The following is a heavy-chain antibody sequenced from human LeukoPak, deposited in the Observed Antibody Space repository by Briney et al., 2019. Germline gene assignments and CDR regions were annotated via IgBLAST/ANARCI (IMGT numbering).Heavy chain of an antibody. CDR2: ISSSSSTI. CDR1: GFTFSSYS. J-gene: IGHJ4*02. D-gene: IGHD4-11*01. Sequence: PGGSLRLSCAASGFTFSSYSMNWVRQAPGKGPEWVSYISSSSSTIYYADSVKGRFTISRDNAKNSLYLQMNSLRAEDTAVYYCARDQGTVTTGYFDYWGQGTLVTVSS. CDR3: ARDQGTVTTGYFDY. V-gene: IGHV3-48*01.